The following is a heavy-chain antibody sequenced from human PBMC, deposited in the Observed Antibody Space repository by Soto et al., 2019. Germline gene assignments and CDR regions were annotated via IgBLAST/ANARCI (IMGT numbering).Heavy chain of an antibody. CDR1: GGSISGYY. V-gene: IGHV4-59*08. CDR2: IHYTGSS. J-gene: IGHJ5*02. CDR3: ARHSNEYRKSLDS. Sequence: QLQLQESGPGLVKPSETLSLTCPVSGGSISGYYWSWLRQTPGKGLEWIAFIHYTGSSNSNPSLKSRVSISVDTSKTQFSLMLSSVTAADTAVYYCARHSNEYRKSLDSWCQGTLVTVSS. D-gene: IGHD5-18*01.